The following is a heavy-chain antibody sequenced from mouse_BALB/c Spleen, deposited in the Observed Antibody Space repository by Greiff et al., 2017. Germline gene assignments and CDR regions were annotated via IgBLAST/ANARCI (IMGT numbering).Heavy chain of an antibody. J-gene: IGHJ4*01. Sequence: EVKLVESGGGLVQPGGSRKLSCAASGFTFSSFGMHWVRQAPEKGLEWVAYISSGSSTIYYADTVKGRFTISRDNPKNTLFLQMTSLRSEDTAMYYCARHYYGSRGYAMDYWGQGTSVTVSS. V-gene: IGHV5-17*02. D-gene: IGHD1-1*01. CDR1: GFTFSSFG. CDR2: ISSGSSTI. CDR3: ARHYYGSRGYAMDY.